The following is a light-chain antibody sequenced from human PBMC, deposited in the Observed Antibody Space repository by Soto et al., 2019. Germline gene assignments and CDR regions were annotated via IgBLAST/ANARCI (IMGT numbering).Light chain of an antibody. J-gene: IGLJ1*01. CDR2: ASS. CDR3: SSYTSGSTLYV. CDR1: SSDVGGYNY. Sequence: QSALTQPASVSGSPGQSITISCTGTSSDVGGYNYVSWYQHHPGKAPRLMIYASSNQPSGVPHRFSGSRSGNTASLTISGLQAEDEADYYCSSYTSGSTLYVFGTGTKVTVL. V-gene: IGLV2-14*01.